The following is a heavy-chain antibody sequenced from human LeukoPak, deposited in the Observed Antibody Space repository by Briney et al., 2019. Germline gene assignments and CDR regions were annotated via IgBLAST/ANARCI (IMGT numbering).Heavy chain of an antibody. CDR1: GFSFSSFE. CDR3: ARSLSGYNTDPFFEQ. D-gene: IGHD5-12*01. Sequence: GGSLRLSCVVSGFSFSSFEMNWVRLAPGKGLEWVSYISSSFAIRYADSVKGRFTISRDHARDSLYLEMNSLRVEDTAVYYCARSLSGYNTDPFFEQWGQGALVTVS. V-gene: IGHV3-48*03. CDR2: ISSSFAI. J-gene: IGHJ4*02.